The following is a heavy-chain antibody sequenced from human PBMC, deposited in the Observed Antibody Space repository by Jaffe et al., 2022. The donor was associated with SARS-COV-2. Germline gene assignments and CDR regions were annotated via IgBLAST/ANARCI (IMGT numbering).Heavy chain of an antibody. Sequence: EVQLVESGGGLVKPGGSLRLSCAASGFTFSSYSMNWVRQAPGKGLEWVSSISSSSSYIYYADSVKGRFTISRDNAKNSLYLQMNSLRAEDTAVYYCARAAGWLQFGYFDYWGQGTLVTVSS. D-gene: IGHD5-12*01. CDR1: GFTFSSYS. J-gene: IGHJ4*02. CDR3: ARAAGWLQFGYFDY. CDR2: ISSSSSYI. V-gene: IGHV3-21*01.